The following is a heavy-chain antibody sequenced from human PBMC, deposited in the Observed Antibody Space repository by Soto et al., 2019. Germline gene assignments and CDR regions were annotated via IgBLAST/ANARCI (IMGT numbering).Heavy chain of an antibody. Sequence: GGSLRLSCAASGFTFSSYSMNWVRQAPGKGLEWVSSISSSSSYIYYADSVKGRFTISRDNAKNSLYLQMNSLRAEDTAVYYCARDYSSSSGYYYYGMDVWGQGTTVTVSS. CDR2: ISSSSSYI. J-gene: IGHJ6*02. CDR1: GFTFSSYS. CDR3: ARDYSSSSGYYYYGMDV. D-gene: IGHD6-6*01. V-gene: IGHV3-21*01.